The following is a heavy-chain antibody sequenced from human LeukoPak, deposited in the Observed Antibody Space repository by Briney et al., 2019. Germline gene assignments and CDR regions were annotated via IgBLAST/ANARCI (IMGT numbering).Heavy chain of an antibody. J-gene: IGHJ4*02. V-gene: IGHV3-21*01. CDR3: ARVGYGDYVDY. Sequence: GGSLRLSCAASGFTFDDYGMSWVRQAPGKGLEWVSSISSSSSYIYYADSVKGRFTISRDNAKNSLYLQMNSLRAEDTAVYYCARVGYGDYVDYWGQGTLVTVSS. CDR1: GFTFDDYG. D-gene: IGHD4-17*01. CDR2: ISSSSSYI.